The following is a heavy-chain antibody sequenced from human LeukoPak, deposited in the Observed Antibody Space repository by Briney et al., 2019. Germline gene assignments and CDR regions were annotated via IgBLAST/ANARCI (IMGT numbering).Heavy chain of an antibody. CDR3: TRGRTYYYDTSGYYPSIYYGMDV. D-gene: IGHD3-22*01. CDR1: GGSITGYY. CDR2: IHYTGAT. Sequence: SETLSLTCAVYGGSITGYYWSWIRQPPGKGLEWVGEIHYTGATSYNPSLKSRATISIDTSKNQVSLKLTSVTAADTAEYYCTRGRTYYYDTSGYYPSIYYGMDVWGQGSTVIVSS. V-gene: IGHV4-34*01. J-gene: IGHJ6*02.